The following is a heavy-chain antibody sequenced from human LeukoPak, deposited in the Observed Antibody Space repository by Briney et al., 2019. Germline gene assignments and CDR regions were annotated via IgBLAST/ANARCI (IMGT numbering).Heavy chain of an antibody. J-gene: IGHJ4*02. CDR3: ARDSSMLRGPLVIYYFDF. CDR1: GFTFSNYA. Sequence: GGSLRLSCAASGFTFSNYALHWVRQAPGKGLEWVAVISYDGSNKFYADSVKGRFTISRDNAKNSLYLQMNSLRAEDTAVYYCARDSSMLRGPLVIYYFDFWGQGTLVTVSS. D-gene: IGHD3-10*01. V-gene: IGHV3-30*04. CDR2: ISYDGSNK.